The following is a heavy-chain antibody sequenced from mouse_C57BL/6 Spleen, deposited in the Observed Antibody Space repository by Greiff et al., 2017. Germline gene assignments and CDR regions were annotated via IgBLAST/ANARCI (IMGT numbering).Heavy chain of an antibody. CDR1: GFTFSSYA. Sequence: DVMLVESGGGLVKPGGSLKLSCAASGFTFSSYAMSWVRQTPEKRLEWVATISDGGSYTYYPDNVKGRVTISRDNAKNNLYLQMSQLKSEDTAMYYCRREGEGYYSYYFDYWGQGTTLTVAS. J-gene: IGHJ2*01. D-gene: IGHD2-3*01. V-gene: IGHV5-4*01. CDR3: RREGEGYYSYYFDY. CDR2: ISDGGSYT.